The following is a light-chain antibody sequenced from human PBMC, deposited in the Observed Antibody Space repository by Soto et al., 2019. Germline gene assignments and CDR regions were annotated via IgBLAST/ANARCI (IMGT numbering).Light chain of an antibody. J-gene: IGKJ1*01. V-gene: IGKV2-28*01. CDR1: QSLLHSDGYNY. Sequence: DSVMTQFPLSLSVTPGEPASISCRSSQSLLHSDGYNYLDWYVQKPGQSPQLLSYLGSSRASGVPDRFSGSGSGTDFTLKISRVEAEDVGVYYCMQALQIRVEFGQGTKVEIK. CDR2: LGS. CDR3: MQALQIRVE.